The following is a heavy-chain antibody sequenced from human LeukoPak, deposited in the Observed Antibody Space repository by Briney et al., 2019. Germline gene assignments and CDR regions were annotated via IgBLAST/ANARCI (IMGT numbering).Heavy chain of an antibody. CDR1: GGSISSFY. Sequence: SETLSLTCTVSGGSISSFYWSWIRQSPGKGLEWIGYISYTGNTNYNPSLKSRVTISVDTSKNQFSLKLSSVTAADTAVYYCAREGGFHSPAGIWGQGTMVTVSS. J-gene: IGHJ3*02. CDR2: ISYTGNT. CDR3: AREGGFHSPAGI. D-gene: IGHD1-26*01. V-gene: IGHV4-4*08.